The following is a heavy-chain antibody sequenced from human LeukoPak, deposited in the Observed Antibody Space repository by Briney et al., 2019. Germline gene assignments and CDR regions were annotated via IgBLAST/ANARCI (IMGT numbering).Heavy chain of an antibody. CDR2: ISGSGGST. CDR3: LRSGGGRASN. CDR1: AFTFSDYT. D-gene: IGHD2-15*01. V-gene: IGHV3-23*01. Sequence: GGSLRLSCSASAFTFSDYTMIWVRQAPGKGLEWVSAISGSGGSTYYAHSVKGRFTISRDNSKNTLYLQMSSLRAEDTAVYYCLRSGGGRASNWGQGTLVTVSS. J-gene: IGHJ4*02.